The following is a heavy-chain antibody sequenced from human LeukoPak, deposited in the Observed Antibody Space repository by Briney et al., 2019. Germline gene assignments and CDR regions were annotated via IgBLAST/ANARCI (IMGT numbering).Heavy chain of an antibody. CDR1: GHTFTGYY. Sequence: AASVKVSCKASGHTFTGYYMHWVRQAPGQGLEWMGWINPNSGGTNYAQKFQGRVTMTRDTSISTAYMELSRLRSDDTAVYYCARLAAAASDYYYYYMDVWGKGTTVTVSS. CDR2: INPNSGGT. CDR3: ARLAAAASDYYYYYMDV. J-gene: IGHJ6*03. V-gene: IGHV1-2*02. D-gene: IGHD6-25*01.